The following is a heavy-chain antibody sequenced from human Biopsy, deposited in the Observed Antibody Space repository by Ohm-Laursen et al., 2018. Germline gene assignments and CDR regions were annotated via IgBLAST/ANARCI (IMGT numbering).Heavy chain of an antibody. CDR1: GGTFSNYG. Sequence: SVKVSCKAPGGTFSNYGVNWVRQAPGQGLEWLGGNIPILGTGNYAQKFQDRVTVAADTSTSTATMELRSLRSDDSAVYYCATKLTGYFHHWGQGTLVTVSS. V-gene: IGHV1-69*06. D-gene: IGHD3-9*01. CDR3: ATKLTGYFHH. CDR2: NIPILGTG. J-gene: IGHJ1*01.